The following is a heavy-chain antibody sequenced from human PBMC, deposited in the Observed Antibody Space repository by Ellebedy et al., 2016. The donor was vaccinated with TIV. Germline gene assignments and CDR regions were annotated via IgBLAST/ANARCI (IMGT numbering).Heavy chain of an antibody. J-gene: IGHJ5*02. CDR3: AKGITAAVVEGSLFDP. CDR2: ISGSGGST. D-gene: IGHD6-13*01. V-gene: IGHV3-23*01. Sequence: GESLKISCAASGFTFSSYTMRWVRQAPGKGLEWVSDISGSGGSTYYADSMKGRFTISRDNSKNTLYLQMNSLRVEDTAVYYCAKGITAAVVEGSLFDPWGQGTLVTVSS. CDR1: GFTFSSYT.